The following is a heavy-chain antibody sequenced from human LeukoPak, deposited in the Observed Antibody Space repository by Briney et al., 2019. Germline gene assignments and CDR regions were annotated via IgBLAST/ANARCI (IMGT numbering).Heavy chain of an antibody. CDR1: GFTFSSYS. D-gene: IGHD2-2*01. CDR2: ISSSSSYI. CDR3: AIVVVPAAIRPPFDP. Sequence: GGSLRLSCAASGFTFSSYSMNWVRQAPGKGLEWVSSISSSSSYIYYADSVKGRFTIPRDNAKNSLYLQMNSLRAEDTAVYYRAIVVVPAAIRPPFDPWGQGTLVTVSS. V-gene: IGHV3-21*01. J-gene: IGHJ5*02.